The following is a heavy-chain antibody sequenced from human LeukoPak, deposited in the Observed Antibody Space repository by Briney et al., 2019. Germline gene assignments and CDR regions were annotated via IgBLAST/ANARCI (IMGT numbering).Heavy chain of an antibody. D-gene: IGHD5-12*01. CDR2: ISGSGGAT. CDR1: GFTFSNYA. Sequence: AGGSLRLSCAASGFTFSNYAMSWVRQAPGKGLEWVSVISGSGGATYYADSVKGRFTISRDNSKNTLYLQMNSLRAGDTAVYYCAKDGVATITFDYWGQGTLVTVSS. CDR3: AKDGVATITFDY. V-gene: IGHV3-23*01. J-gene: IGHJ4*02.